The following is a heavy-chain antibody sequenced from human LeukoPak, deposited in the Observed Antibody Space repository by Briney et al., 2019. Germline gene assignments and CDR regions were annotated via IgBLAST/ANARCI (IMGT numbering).Heavy chain of an antibody. J-gene: IGHJ4*02. V-gene: IGHV3-23*01. CDR1: GPTFSSYA. CDR2: ISGSGDST. D-gene: IGHD5-18*01. Sequence: GRSLRLAWAASGPTFSSYAMDCVRQPPRGWLGWVSIISGSGDSTYYADSVKGRFTISRDNSKNTLYLQMNSLRAEDTAVYYCARDRGYSCGYWGQGTLVTVSS. CDR3: ARDRGYSCGY.